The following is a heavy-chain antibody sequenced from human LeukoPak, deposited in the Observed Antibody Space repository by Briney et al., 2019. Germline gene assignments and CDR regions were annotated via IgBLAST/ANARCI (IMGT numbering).Heavy chain of an antibody. CDR1: GFTFSSYE. V-gene: IGHV3-48*03. CDR3: AELGITMIGGV. Sequence: GGSLRLSCAGSGFTFSSYEMNWVRQAPGEGLEWVSYISSSGSTIYYADSVKGRFTISRDNAKNSLYLQMNSLRAEDTAVYYCAELGITMIGGVWGKGTTLTISS. J-gene: IGHJ6*04. D-gene: IGHD3-10*02. CDR2: ISSSGSTI.